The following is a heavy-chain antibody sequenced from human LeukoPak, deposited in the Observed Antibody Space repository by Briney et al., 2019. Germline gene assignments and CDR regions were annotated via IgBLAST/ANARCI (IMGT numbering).Heavy chain of an antibody. CDR1: GYTFIGYY. V-gene: IGHV1-2*02. J-gene: IGHJ4*02. Sequence: ASVKVSCEASGYTFIGYYMHWVRQAPGQGLEWMGWISPSSGGTNYAQKFQGRVTMTRDTSISTAYMELSRLISDDTAVYYCARDYDSSGYQPPDYWGQGTLVTVSS. CDR2: ISPSSGGT. CDR3: ARDYDSSGYQPPDY. D-gene: IGHD3-22*01.